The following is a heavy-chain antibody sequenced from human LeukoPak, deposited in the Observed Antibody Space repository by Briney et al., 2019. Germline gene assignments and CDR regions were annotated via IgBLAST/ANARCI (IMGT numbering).Heavy chain of an antibody. V-gene: IGHV3-48*01. CDR3: ARETLFDY. Sequence: PGGSLRLSCAASGFTFSSYSMNWVRQAPGEGLEWVSYISSGSSTISYADSVKGRFTISRDNAKNSLYLQMNSLRAEDTAVYYCARETLFDYWGQGTLVTVSS. CDR2: ISSGSSTI. CDR1: GFTFSSYS. J-gene: IGHJ4*02.